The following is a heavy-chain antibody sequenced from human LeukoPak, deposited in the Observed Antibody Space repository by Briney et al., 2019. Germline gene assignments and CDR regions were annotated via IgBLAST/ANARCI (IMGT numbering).Heavy chain of an antibody. CDR2: ISAYNGNT. CDR1: GYTFTSYG. D-gene: IGHD1-26*01. V-gene: IGHV1-18*01. J-gene: IGHJ3*02. Sequence: VASVKVSCKASGYTFTSYGISWVRQAPGQGLEWMGWISAYNGNTNYAQKLQGRVTMTTDTSTSTAYMELRSLRSDDTAVYFCARDQPPYSGSYSMYAFDIWGQGTMVTVSS. CDR3: ARDQPPYSGSYSMYAFDI.